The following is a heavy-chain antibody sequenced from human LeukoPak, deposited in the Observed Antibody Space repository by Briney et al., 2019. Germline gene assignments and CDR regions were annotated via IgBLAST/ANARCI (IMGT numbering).Heavy chain of an antibody. CDR2: ISGSGDST. V-gene: IGHV3-23*01. Sequence: GGSLRLSCAASGXTFSSYVMTWFRQAPGKGLEWVSVISGSGDSTYYADSVRGRFTISRDNSKNTLFLQMNSLRAEDTAVYYCATDPGTMIVVPWGQGTLVTVSS. CDR3: ATDPGTMIVVP. CDR1: GXTFSSYV. D-gene: IGHD3-22*01. J-gene: IGHJ4*02.